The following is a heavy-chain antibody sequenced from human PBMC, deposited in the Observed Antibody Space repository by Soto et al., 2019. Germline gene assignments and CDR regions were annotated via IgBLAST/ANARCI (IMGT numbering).Heavy chain of an antibody. CDR2: IYYSGST. J-gene: IGHJ6*02. V-gene: IGHV4-31*03. D-gene: IGHD3-10*01. Sequence: SETLSLTCTVSGGPISSGGYYWSWIRQHPGKGLEWIGYIYYSGSTYYNPSLKSRVTISVDTSKNQFSLKLSSVTAADTAVYYCARDLYGSGSYYYYYYGMDVWGQGTTVTVSS. CDR3: ARDLYGSGSYYYYYYGMDV. CDR1: GGPISSGGYY.